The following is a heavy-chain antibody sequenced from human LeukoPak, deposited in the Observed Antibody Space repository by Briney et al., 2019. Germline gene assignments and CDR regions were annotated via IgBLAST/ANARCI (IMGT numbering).Heavy chain of an antibody. J-gene: IGHJ4*02. CDR1: GFTFTNYA. V-gene: IGHV3-30-3*01. CDR3: ARDLGLGRGWYGGDY. D-gene: IGHD6-19*01. Sequence: GGSLRLSCVASGFTFTNYAMHWVRQAPGKGLEWVAIISGDGGNKYYADSVKGRFTISRDNSKSTVYLQVNSLRAEDTAVYYCARDLGLGRGWYGGDYWGQGTLVTVSS. CDR2: ISGDGGNK.